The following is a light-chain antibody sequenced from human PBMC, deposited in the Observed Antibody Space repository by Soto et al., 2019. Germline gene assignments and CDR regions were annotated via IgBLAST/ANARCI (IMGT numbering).Light chain of an antibody. CDR1: SSDVGSYNL. CDR3: CSYAGSSTLYV. V-gene: IGLV2-23*01. J-gene: IGLJ1*01. Sequence: QSVLTQPASVSGSPGQSITISCTGTSSDVGSYNLVSWYQQHPGKAPKLMIYEGSKRPSGVSNRFSGSKSGNTASLTISGLQAEDEADYYCCSYAGSSTLYVVGTGTKV. CDR2: EGS.